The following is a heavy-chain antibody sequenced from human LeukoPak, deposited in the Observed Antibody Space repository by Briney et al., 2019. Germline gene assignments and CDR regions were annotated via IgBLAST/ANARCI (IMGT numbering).Heavy chain of an antibody. CDR3: ARDPREAAGLYYFDY. Sequence: ASVKVSCKASGYTFTSYYMHWVRQAPGQGLEWMGIINPSGGSTSYAQKFQGRVTMTRDTSTSTVYMELSSLRSEDTAVYYCARDPREAAGLYYFDYWGQGTLVTVSS. V-gene: IGHV1-46*01. CDR2: INPSGGST. D-gene: IGHD2-15*01. CDR1: GYTFTSYY. J-gene: IGHJ4*02.